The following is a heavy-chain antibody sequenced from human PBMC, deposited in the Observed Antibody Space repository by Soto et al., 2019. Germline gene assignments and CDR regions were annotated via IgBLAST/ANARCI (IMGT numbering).Heavy chain of an antibody. D-gene: IGHD6-6*01. CDR1: GGTFSSYT. J-gene: IGHJ4*02. Sequence: QVQLVQSGAEVKKPGSSVKVSCKASGGTFSSYTISWVRQAPGQGLEWMGRIIPILGIANYAQKFQGRVTITADKSTSTAYMELSSLRSEDTAVYYCARDRYSSSSPIDYRGQGTLVTVSS. V-gene: IGHV1-69*08. CDR2: IIPILGIA. CDR3: ARDRYSSSSPIDY.